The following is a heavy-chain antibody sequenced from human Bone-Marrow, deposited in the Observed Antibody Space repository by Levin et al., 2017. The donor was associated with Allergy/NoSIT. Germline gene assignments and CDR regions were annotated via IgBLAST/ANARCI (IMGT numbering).Heavy chain of an antibody. Sequence: ASVKVSCKASGYTFTSYYMHWVRQAPGQGLEWMGIINPSGGSTSYAQKFQGRVTMTRDTSTSTVYMELSSLRSEDTAVYYCAGDRKHVVVVSAIEEEYYCDYWGKGTLVTVSA. V-gene: IGHV1-46*01. CDR2: INPSGGST. CDR3: AGDRKHVVVVSAIEEEYYCDY. CDR1: GYTFTSYY. J-gene: IGHJ4*02. D-gene: IGHD2-21*02.